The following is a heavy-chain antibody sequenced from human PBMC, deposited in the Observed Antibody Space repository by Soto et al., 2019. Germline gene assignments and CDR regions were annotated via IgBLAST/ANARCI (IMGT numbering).Heavy chain of an antibody. V-gene: IGHV4-59*01. J-gene: IGHJ6*02. CDR3: AREYYYDSSGYPDYYYYGMDI. CDR1: GGPISGYY. CDR2: IYFSGST. D-gene: IGHD3-22*01. Sequence: PSETLSLTCTVSGGPISGYYWHWIRLPPGKGLEWIGYIYFSGSTNYNPSLKSRVSISVDTSKNQFSLKLSSVTTADTAVYYCAREYYYDSSGYPDYYYYGMDIWGQGTTVTVSS.